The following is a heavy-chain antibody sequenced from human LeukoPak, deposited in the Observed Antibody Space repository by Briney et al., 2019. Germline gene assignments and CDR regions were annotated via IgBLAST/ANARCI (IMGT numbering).Heavy chain of an antibody. J-gene: IGHJ5*02. D-gene: IGHD2-2*01. CDR3: ASEVVPAASAYNWFDP. CDR1: GGSFSGYY. V-gene: IGHV4-34*01. Sequence: SETLSLTCAVYGGSFSGYYWSWIRQPPGKGLEWIGEINHSGSTNYNPSLKSRVTISVDTSKNQFSLNLSSVTAADTVVYYCASEVVPAASAYNWFDPWGQGTLVTVSS. CDR2: INHSGST.